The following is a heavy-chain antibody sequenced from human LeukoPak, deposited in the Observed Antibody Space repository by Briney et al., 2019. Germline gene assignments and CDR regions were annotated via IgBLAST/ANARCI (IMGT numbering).Heavy chain of an antibody. CDR2: IKQDGSEK. J-gene: IGHJ4*02. Sequence: GGSLRLSCAASEFTFSSYWMSWVRQAPGKGLEWVANIKQDGSEKYYVDSVKGRFTISRDNAKNSLYLQMNSLRAEDTAMYYCARRAGDYSHPYDYWGQGTLVTVSS. V-gene: IGHV3-7*03. D-gene: IGHD3-22*01. CDR1: EFTFSSYW. CDR3: ARRAGDYSHPYDY.